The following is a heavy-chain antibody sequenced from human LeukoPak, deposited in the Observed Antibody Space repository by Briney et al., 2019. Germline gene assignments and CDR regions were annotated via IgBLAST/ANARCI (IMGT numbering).Heavy chain of an antibody. V-gene: IGHV4-39*07. CDR1: GVSISSSNSY. CDR2: INHSGST. Sequence: SETLSLTCTVSGVSISSSNSYWGWIRQPPGKGLEWIGEINHSGSTNYNPSLKSRVTISVDTSKNQFSLKLSSVTAADTAVYYCARSYYGSGSSDLFDYWGQGTLVTVSS. CDR3: ARSYYGSGSSDLFDY. D-gene: IGHD3-10*01. J-gene: IGHJ4*02.